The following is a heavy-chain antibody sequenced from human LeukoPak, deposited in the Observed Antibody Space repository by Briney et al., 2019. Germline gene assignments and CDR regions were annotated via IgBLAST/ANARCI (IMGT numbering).Heavy chain of an antibody. CDR1: GGSFSGYY. D-gene: IGHD6-6*01. V-gene: IGHV4-34*01. CDR2: INHSGST. CDR3: ASTPPRSSRDY. J-gene: IGHJ4*02. Sequence: PSETLSLTCAVYGGSFSGYYWSWIRQPPGKGLEWIGEINHSGSTNYNPSLKSRVTISVDTSKNQFSLKLSSVTAADTAVYYCASTPPRSSRDYWGQGTLVTVSS.